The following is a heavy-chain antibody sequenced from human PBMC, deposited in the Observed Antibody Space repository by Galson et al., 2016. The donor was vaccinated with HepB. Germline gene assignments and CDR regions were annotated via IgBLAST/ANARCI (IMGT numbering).Heavy chain of an antibody. J-gene: IGHJ4*02. CDR3: AKPGSGWYVDY. D-gene: IGHD6-19*01. V-gene: IGHV3-23*01. Sequence: SLRLSCAASGFTFSSYGMTWVRQAPGKGLEWVSALSSGGGTSFYADAVKGRSTISRDISKNTLYLQMNSLRAEDTAVYYCAKPGSGWYVDYWGQGTLVTVSS. CDR1: GFTFSSYG. CDR2: LSSGGGTS.